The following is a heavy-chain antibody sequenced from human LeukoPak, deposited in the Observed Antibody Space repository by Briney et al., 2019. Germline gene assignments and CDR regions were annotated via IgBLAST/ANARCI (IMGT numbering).Heavy chain of an antibody. CDR1: GFTFDSYG. D-gene: IGHD6-13*01. V-gene: IGHV3-23*01. J-gene: IGHJ4*02. CDR2: ISGSGVYT. Sequence: GGSLRLSCAASGFTFDSYGMNWVRQAPGKGLEWVSGISGSGVYTYYADSVKGRFTISRDNAKNSVYLQMNSLRAEDTALYYCARGSGSSWYFYFDYWGQGTLVTVSS. CDR3: ARGSGSSWYFYFDY.